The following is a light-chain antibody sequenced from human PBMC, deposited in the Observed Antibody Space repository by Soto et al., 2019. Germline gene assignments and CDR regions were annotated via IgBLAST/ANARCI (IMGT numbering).Light chain of an antibody. V-gene: IGLV2-14*01. CDR2: EVT. CDR1: SGDIGSYNR. Sequence: SVLAQPASVSGSPGQSITISCTGTSGDIGSYNRVSWYQQHPGKAPKLTIYEVTDRPSGVSNRFSGSKSGNTASLTISGLQAEDEAEYYCSSYTNINTRACVFGTGTKV. CDR3: SSYTNINTRACV. J-gene: IGLJ1*01.